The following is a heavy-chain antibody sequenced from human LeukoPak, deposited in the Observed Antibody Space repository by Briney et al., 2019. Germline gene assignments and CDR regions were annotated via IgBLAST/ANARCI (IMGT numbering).Heavy chain of an antibody. CDR1: GFTFSSYA. D-gene: IGHD5-18*01. J-gene: IGHJ4*02. V-gene: IGHV3-23*01. Sequence: GGSLRLSCAASGFTFSSYAMSWVRQAPGKGLEWVSGISGSDSGDSTYYADSVKGRFTISRDNSKGTLYLHLNSLRAEDTAVYYCAMSGAYTSPPFDSWGQGTLVTVSS. CDR3: AMSGAYTSPPFDS. CDR2: ISGSDSGDST.